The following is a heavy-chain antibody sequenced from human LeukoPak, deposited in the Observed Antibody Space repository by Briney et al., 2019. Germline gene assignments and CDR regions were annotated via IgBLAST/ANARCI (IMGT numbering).Heavy chain of an antibody. CDR1: GFSSSSYS. CDR2: IRRDGSRI. J-gene: IGHJ4*02. Sequence: GGSLRLSCAASGFSSSSYSVNWVRQAPGKGLEWISYIRRDGSRIYYADSVEGRLTISRDNAKNSLYLQMDSLRVEDTAVYYCTRDPHALDFWGQGTLVTVSS. CDR3: TRDPHALDF. V-gene: IGHV3-48*01. D-gene: IGHD2/OR15-2a*01.